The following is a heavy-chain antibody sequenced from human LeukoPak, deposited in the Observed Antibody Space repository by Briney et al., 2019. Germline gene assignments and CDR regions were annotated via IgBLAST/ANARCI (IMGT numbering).Heavy chain of an antibody. J-gene: IGHJ4*02. CDR3: ARADQMATIYFDY. CDR2: ISAYNGNT. Sequence: ASVKVSCKVSGYTFSTYGISWVRQAPGQGLEWMGWISAYNGNTNYAQKLQGRVTLTTDTSTSTAYMELRNLRSDDTAVYYCARADQMATIYFDYWGQGTLVTVSS. CDR1: GYTFSTYG. V-gene: IGHV1-18*01. D-gene: IGHD5-24*01.